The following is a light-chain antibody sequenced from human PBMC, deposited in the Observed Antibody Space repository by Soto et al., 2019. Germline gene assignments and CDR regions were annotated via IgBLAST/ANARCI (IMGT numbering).Light chain of an antibody. CDR1: QSVSSTY. Sequence: PGERANLSCRASQSVSSTYLSGYHQKPGTAPRLLIYRASTRATGIPARFSGSGAATEFTLTSNSLQSEAFAVYSCQHYTNGPRTFGQGTKVEIK. V-gene: IGKV3-15*01. J-gene: IGKJ1*01. CDR2: RAS. CDR3: QHYTNGPRT.